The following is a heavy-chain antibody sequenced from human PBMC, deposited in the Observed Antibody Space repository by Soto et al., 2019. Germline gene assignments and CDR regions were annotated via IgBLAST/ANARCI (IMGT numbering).Heavy chain of an antibody. CDR2: IIPIFGTA. V-gene: IGHV1-69*13. D-gene: IGHD2-15*01. Sequence: SVKVSCKASGGTFSSYAISWVRQAPGQGLEWMGGIIPIFGTANYAQKFQGRVTITADESTSTAYMELSSLRSEDTAVYYCARHLDYCSGGSCLGTYFDYWGQGTLVTVSS. CDR3: ARHLDYCSGGSCLGTYFDY. J-gene: IGHJ4*02. CDR1: GGTFSSYA.